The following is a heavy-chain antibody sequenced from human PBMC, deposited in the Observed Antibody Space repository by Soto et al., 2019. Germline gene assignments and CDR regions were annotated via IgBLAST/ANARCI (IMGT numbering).Heavy chain of an antibody. V-gene: IGHV4-31*03. CDR3: ARVGHCGGGSCPWFDP. CDR2: ISSRTNT. J-gene: IGHJ5*02. D-gene: IGHD2-15*01. Sequence: VQLQESGPGLVKPSQTLSLTCSVSGDSITSGGYYWSWIRQHPGKGLEWIGYISSRTNTFYSPSLLSRASISLDTSKNQFALRLSSVTVADTAVYYCARVGHCGGGSCPWFDPWGQGTLVTVSS. CDR1: GDSITSGGYY.